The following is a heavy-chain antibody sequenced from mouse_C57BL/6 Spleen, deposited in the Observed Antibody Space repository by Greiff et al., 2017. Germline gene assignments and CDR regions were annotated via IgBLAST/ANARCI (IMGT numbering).Heavy chain of an antibody. CDR3: SRTDYGNYGYYFDY. CDR1: GYTFTSYW. CDR2: IYPGSGST. D-gene: IGHD2-1*01. J-gene: IGHJ2*01. V-gene: IGHV1-55*01. Sequence: QVQLQQPGAELVKPGASVKMSCKASGYTFTSYWITWVKQRPGQGLEWIGDIYPGSGSTNYNEKFKGKATLTVDTSSSTAYMQLSSLTSEDSAVYYCSRTDYGNYGYYFDYWGQGTTLTVSS.